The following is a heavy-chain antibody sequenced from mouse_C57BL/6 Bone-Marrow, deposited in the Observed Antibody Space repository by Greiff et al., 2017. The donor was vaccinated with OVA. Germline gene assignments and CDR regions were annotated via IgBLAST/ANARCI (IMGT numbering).Heavy chain of an antibody. CDR3: TTPYYSNYEAMDY. V-gene: IGHV14-4*01. Sequence: EVKLMESGAELVRPGASVKLSCTASGFNIKDDYMHWVKQRPEQGLEWIGWIDPENGDTEYASKFQGKATITADTSSNTAYLQLSSLTSEDTAVYYCTTPYYSNYEAMDYWGQGTSVTVSS. CDR1: GFNIKDDY. CDR2: IDPENGDT. J-gene: IGHJ4*01. D-gene: IGHD2-5*01.